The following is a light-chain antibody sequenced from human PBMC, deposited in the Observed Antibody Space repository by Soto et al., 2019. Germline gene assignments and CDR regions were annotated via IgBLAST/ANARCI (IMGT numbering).Light chain of an antibody. CDR3: QQTYSSPIT. V-gene: IGKV1-39*01. CDR2: AAS. Sequence: DIQLTQTPSTLSASIGDRVTITCRASQSLSGWLAWYQQTPGKAPKLLISAASILQSGVPSRFSGSGSGTDFTLTISNLQPEDFAGYYCQQTYSSPITFGQGTRLEIK. CDR1: QSLSGW. J-gene: IGKJ5*01.